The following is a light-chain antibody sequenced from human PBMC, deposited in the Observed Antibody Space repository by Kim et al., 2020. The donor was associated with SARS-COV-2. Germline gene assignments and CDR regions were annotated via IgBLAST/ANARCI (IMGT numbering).Light chain of an antibody. J-gene: IGLJ1*01. V-gene: IGLV2-14*04. CDR2: DVS. CDR1: SIDVGGYNY. Sequence: GQSITISCTGTSIDVGGYNYVSWYQQHPGKAPNLMIYDVSKRPSGVSNRFSGSKSGNTASLTISVLQAEDEADYYCSSYTSSTPYVFGTGTKVTVL. CDR3: SSYTSSTPYV.